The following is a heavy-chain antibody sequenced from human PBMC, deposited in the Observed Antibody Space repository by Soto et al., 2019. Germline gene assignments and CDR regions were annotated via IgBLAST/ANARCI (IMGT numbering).Heavy chain of an antibody. D-gene: IGHD5-18*01. V-gene: IGHV3-15*01. J-gene: IGHJ4*02. CDR3: TTSPGDQDTAMVYYFDY. Sequence: ESGGGLVKPGGSLRLSCAASGFTFSNAWMSWVRQAPGKGLEWVGRIKSKTDGGTTDYAAPVKGRFTISRDDSKNTLYLQMNSLKTEDTAVYYCTTSPGDQDTAMVYYFDYWGQGTLVTVSS. CDR1: GFTFSNAW. CDR2: IKSKTDGGTT.